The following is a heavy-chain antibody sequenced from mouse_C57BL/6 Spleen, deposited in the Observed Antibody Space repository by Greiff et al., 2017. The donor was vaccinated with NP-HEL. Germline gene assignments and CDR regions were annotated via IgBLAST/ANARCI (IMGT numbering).Heavy chain of an antibody. V-gene: IGHV1-52*01. CDR3: AREGVVATKGSFDY. J-gene: IGHJ2*01. CDR2: IDPSDSET. CDR1: GYTFTSYW. D-gene: IGHD1-1*01. Sequence: QVQLQQPGAELVRPGSSVKLSCKASGYTFTSYWMHWVKQRPIQGLEWIGNIDPSDSETHYNQKFKDKATLTVDKSSSTAYMQLSSLTSEDSAVYYCAREGVVATKGSFDYWGQGTTLTVSS.